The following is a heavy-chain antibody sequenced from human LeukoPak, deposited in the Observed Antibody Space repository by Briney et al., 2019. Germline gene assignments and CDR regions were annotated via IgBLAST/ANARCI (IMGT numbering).Heavy chain of an antibody. CDR2: INPNSGGT. J-gene: IGHJ4*02. D-gene: IGHD6-19*01. CDR1: GYTFTGYY. V-gene: IGHV1-2*06. Sequence: ASVKVSCKASGYTFTGYYMHWVRQAAGHGLEWMGRINPNSGGTNYAQKIQGRATMTRDPSISTAYMELSRLRSDDTAVYYCARGGDSSGWHDGGFDYWGQGTLVTVSS. CDR3: ARGGDSSGWHDGGFDY.